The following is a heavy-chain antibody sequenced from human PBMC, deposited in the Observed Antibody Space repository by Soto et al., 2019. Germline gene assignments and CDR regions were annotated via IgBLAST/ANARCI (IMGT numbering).Heavy chain of an antibody. CDR2: INHSGST. CDR1: GGSFSGYY. V-gene: IGHV4-34*01. D-gene: IGHD3-10*01. J-gene: IGHJ3*02. Sequence: QVQLQQWGAGLLKPSETLSLTCAVYGGSFSGYYWSWIRQPPGKGLEWIGEINHSGSTNYNPSLKSRVTISVDTSKNQFSLKLSSVTAADTAVYYCARAEWFGELFSAFDIWGQGTMVTVSS. CDR3: ARAEWFGELFSAFDI.